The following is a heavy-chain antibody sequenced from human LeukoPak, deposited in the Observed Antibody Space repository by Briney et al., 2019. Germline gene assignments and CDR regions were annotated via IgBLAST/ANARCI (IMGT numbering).Heavy chain of an antibody. V-gene: IGHV4-59*01. CDR2: IYYSGST. CDR3: ARSDRYTYCSSTSCYQDDNAFDI. J-gene: IGHJ3*02. D-gene: IGHD2-2*01. CDR1: GGSISSYY. Sequence: SETLSLTCTVSGGSISSYYWSWIRQPPGKGLEWIGYIYYSGSTNCNPSLKSRVTISVDTSKNQFSLKLSSVTAADTVVYYCARSDRYTYCSSTSCYQDDNAFDIWGQGTMVTVSS.